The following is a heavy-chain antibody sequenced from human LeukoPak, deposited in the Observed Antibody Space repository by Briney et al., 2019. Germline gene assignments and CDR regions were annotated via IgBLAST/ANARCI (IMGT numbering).Heavy chain of an antibody. D-gene: IGHD6-19*01. CDR1: GYTFIGYF. CDR2: INPNSGGT. J-gene: IGHJ3*02. V-gene: IGHV1-2*06. Sequence: ASVKVSCKASGYTFIGYFMSWVRQAPGQGLEWMGRINPNSGGTEYAQKFRGRVIMTRNTSITTAYMERTRLRSDDTAVYYCAAVELEGDAFDSWGQGTMVTVSS. CDR3: AAVELEGDAFDS.